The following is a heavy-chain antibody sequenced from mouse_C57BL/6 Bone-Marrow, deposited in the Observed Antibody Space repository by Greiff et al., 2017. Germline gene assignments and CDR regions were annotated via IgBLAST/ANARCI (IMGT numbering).Heavy chain of an antibody. V-gene: IGHV5-9-1*02. D-gene: IGHD4-1*01. Sequence: EVHLVESGEGLVKPGGSLKLSCAASGFTFSSYAMSWVRQTPEKRLEWVAYISSGGDYIYYADPVKGRYTISRDNARNTLYLQMSSLKSEDTAMYYCKRVLLGFDYWGQGTTLTVSS. J-gene: IGHJ2*01. CDR1: GFTFSSYA. CDR3: KRVLLGFDY. CDR2: ISSGGDYI.